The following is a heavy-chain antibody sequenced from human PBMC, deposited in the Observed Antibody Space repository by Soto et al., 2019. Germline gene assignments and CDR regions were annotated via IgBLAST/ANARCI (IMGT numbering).Heavy chain of an antibody. V-gene: IGHV4-34*09. D-gene: IGHD3-22*01. J-gene: IGHJ6*02. CDR3: ARVNYDSSGYYYGMDV. CDR2: INHTGGT. Sequence: SETLSLTCAVYGGSVNGYYWNWIRQPPGKGLEWIGEINHTGGTHYNPSLKSRLTISVDTSKNLFSLKLSSVTAADTAVYHCARVNYDSSGYYYGMDVWGQGTTVTVSS. CDR1: GGSVNGYY.